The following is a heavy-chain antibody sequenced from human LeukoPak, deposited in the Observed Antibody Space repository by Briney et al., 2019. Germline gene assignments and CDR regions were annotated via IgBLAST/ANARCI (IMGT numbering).Heavy chain of an antibody. J-gene: IGHJ6*03. CDR1: GGSISSYY. CDR3: ARDGGPYYYYYMDV. V-gene: IGHV4-59*01. CDR2: IYYSGST. Sequence: PSETLSLTCTVSGGSISSYYWSWIRQPPGKGLEWIGYIYYSGSTNYNPSLQSRVTISVGTSKNQFSLKLSSVTAADTAVYYCARDGGPYYYYYMDVWGKGTTVTVSS. D-gene: IGHD2-15*01.